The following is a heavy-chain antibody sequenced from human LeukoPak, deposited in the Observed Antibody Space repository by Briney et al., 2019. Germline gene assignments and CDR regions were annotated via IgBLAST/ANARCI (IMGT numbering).Heavy chain of an antibody. CDR2: IYYTET. Sequence: SETLSLTCTVSGGSVSDYYWSWIRQSPGKGLEWIGYIYYTETSYNPSLKSRVTISVDTSKNQFSLKLSSVTAADTAVYYCARVVMLSGSYQIDYWGQGTLVTVSS. J-gene: IGHJ4*02. D-gene: IGHD1-26*01. CDR1: GGSVSDYY. V-gene: IGHV4-59*02. CDR3: ARVVMLSGSYQIDY.